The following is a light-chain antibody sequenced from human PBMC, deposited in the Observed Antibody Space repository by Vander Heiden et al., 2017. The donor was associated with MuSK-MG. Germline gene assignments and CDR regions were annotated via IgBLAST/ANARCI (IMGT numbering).Light chain of an antibody. V-gene: IGLV1-44*01. CDR2: SND. J-gene: IGLJ2*01. CDR3: EAWDDSLNGPV. CDR1: SSNIGGNT. Sequence: PHSASGAPGLTVIISCSGSSSNIGGNTVNWYRQHPGTAPTLLIYSNDRRPSGDAARFSGSKSGTSASLAISGLQSEDEADYYCEAWDDSLNGPVFGGGTKLTVL.